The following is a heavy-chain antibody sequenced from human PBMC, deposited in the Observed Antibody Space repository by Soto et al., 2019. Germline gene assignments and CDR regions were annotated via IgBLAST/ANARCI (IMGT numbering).Heavy chain of an antibody. Sequence: VGSLRLSCSASGFTFSSYAMHWVRQAPGKGLEYVSAISSNGGSTYYADSVKGRFTISRDNSKNTLYLQMSSLRAEDTAVYYCVKVGCSSTSCIPVDYWGQGTLVTVSS. J-gene: IGHJ4*02. D-gene: IGHD2-2*01. CDR1: GFTFSSYA. CDR3: VKVGCSSTSCIPVDY. CDR2: ISSNGGST. V-gene: IGHV3-64D*06.